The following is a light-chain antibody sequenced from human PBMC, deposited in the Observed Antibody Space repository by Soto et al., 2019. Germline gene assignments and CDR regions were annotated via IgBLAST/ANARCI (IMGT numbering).Light chain of an antibody. Sequence: QSVLTQPPSASGSPGQSVTISCTGTSSDVGGYNYVSWYQHHPDKAPKLIIYEVYKRPSGVPDRFSGSKSGNTASLTVSGLQAEDEADYRCCSHAGSYYVFGTGTKVTVL. CDR2: EVY. J-gene: IGLJ1*01. CDR3: CSHAGSYYV. V-gene: IGLV2-8*01. CDR1: SSDVGGYNY.